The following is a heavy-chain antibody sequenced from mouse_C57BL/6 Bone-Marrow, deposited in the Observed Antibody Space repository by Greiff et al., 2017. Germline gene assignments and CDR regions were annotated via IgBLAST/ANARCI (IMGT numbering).Heavy chain of an antibody. CDR3: ARHEYGYYGSSHYFDY. V-gene: IGHV1-62-2*01. J-gene: IGHJ2*01. D-gene: IGHD1-1*01. CDR1: GYTFTEYT. Sequence: VQLQQSGAELVKPGASVKLSCTASGYTFTEYTIHWVKQRSGQGLEWIGWFYPGSGSIKYNEKFKDKATLTADKSSSTVYMELSRLTSEDSAVYFCARHEYGYYGSSHYFDYWGQGTTLTVSS. CDR2: FYPGSGSI.